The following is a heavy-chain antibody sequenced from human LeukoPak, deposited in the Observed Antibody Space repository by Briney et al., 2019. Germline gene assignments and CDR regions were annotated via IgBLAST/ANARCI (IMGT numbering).Heavy chain of an antibody. Sequence: GASVKVSCKASGYTFTGYYMHWVRQAPGQGLEWMGWINPNSGGTNYAQKFQGRVIMTRDTSISTAYMELSRLRSDDTAVYYCARESLAPYYYDSSGYCDWGQGTLVTVSS. CDR1: GYTFTGYY. CDR2: INPNSGGT. CDR3: ARESLAPYYYDSSGYCD. V-gene: IGHV1-2*02. D-gene: IGHD3-22*01. J-gene: IGHJ4*02.